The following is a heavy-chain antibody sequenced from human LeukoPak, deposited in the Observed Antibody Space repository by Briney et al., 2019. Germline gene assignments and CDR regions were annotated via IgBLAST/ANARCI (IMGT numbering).Heavy chain of an antibody. CDR2: ISGSGGST. D-gene: IGHD7-27*01. J-gene: IGHJ6*03. Sequence: GGSLRLSCAASGFTFSSYAMSWVRQAPGKGLEWVSAISGSGGSTYYADSVKGRFTISRDNAKNSLYLQMNSLRAEDTGVYYCARSELGYYYYYMDVWGKGTTVTVSS. V-gene: IGHV3-23*01. CDR1: GFTFSSYA. CDR3: ARSELGYYYYYMDV.